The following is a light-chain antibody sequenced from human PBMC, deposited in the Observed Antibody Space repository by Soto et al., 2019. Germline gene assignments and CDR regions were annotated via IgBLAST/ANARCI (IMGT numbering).Light chain of an antibody. V-gene: IGLV2-14*01. Sequence: QSALIQPASVSGSPGQSITISCTGTSRDVGGSNYVSWYQHHPHRAPKLLIYEVSYRPSGVSSRFSGSKSGNTASPTISGLQAEDDADYYCSSYTSSNTLEVFGVGTKLTVL. CDR3: SSYTSSNTLEV. J-gene: IGLJ1*01. CDR1: SRDVGGSNY. CDR2: EVS.